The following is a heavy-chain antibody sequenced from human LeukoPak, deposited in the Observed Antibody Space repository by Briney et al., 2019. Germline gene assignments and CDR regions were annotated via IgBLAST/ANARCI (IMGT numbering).Heavy chain of an antibody. CDR2: ISSSGSTI. V-gene: IGHV3-11*01. D-gene: IGHD3-22*01. J-gene: IGHJ6*02. CDR1: GFTFSDYY. Sequence: PGGSLRLSCAASGFTFSDYYMSWIRQAPGKGLEWVSYISSSGSTIYYADSVKGRFTISRDNAKNSLYLQMNSLRAEDTAVYFCARDSSYYESYGRDVWGQGTTVTVSS. CDR3: ARDSSYYESYGRDV.